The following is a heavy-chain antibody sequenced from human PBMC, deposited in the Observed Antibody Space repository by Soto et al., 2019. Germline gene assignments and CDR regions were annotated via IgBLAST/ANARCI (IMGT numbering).Heavy chain of an antibody. CDR1: GFSLSTDGVG. Sequence: QITLKESGPTLVKPTQTLTLTCTFSGFSLSTDGVGVGWIRQPPGKALEWLALIYWDDDKRYSPSLKSRLTITKDTSKTQVVLTMTNMDPVDTATYYCAHEGHNDSSGYFDCWGQGTLVTVSS. D-gene: IGHD3-22*01. CDR2: IYWDDDK. J-gene: IGHJ4*02. V-gene: IGHV2-5*02. CDR3: AHEGHNDSSGYFDC.